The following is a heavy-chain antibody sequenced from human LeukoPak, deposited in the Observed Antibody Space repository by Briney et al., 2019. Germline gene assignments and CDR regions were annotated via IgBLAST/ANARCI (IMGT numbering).Heavy chain of an antibody. D-gene: IGHD6-13*01. Sequence: PGGSLRLSCAASGSTFISYWMSWGRQAPGKGLEWVAKITQDGSDKYYVGSVKGRFTVSRDNAQNSLYLQVNSLRAEDTAIYYCARKWSSSWSSFDYWGQGTLVTVSS. J-gene: IGHJ4*02. V-gene: IGHV3-7*05. CDR2: ITQDGSDK. CDR1: GSTFISYW. CDR3: ARKWSSSWSSFDY.